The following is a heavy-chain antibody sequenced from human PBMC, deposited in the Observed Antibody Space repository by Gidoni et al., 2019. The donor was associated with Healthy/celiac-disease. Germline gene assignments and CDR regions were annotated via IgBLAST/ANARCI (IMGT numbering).Heavy chain of an antibody. CDR3: ARDDYGAFDY. J-gene: IGHJ4*02. CDR1: GFTFSSYA. V-gene: IGHV3-30*04. D-gene: IGHD4-17*01. Sequence: QVQLVESGGGVVQPGRSLRLSCAASGFTFSSYAMHWVRQAPGKGLEWVAVISYDGSNKYYADSVKGRFTISRDNSKNTLYLQMNSLRAEDTAVYYCARDDYGAFDYWGQGTLVTVSS. CDR2: ISYDGSNK.